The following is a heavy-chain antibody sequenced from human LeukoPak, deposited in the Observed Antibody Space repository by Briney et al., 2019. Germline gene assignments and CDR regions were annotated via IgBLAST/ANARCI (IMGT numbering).Heavy chain of an antibody. V-gene: IGHV4-38-2*01. CDR3: SGGPSLATPSWTSTSRYENFFDP. J-gene: IGHJ5*02. CDR1: GYSISSGYQ. Sequence: SDTLSLTCVVSGYSISSGYQWAWIRQSPGKGLEWIGSIYHTGSAHYNPSHQSRVTISVDTSNNQFSLRLNSVTAADTAVYYCSGGPSLATPSWTSTSRYENFFDPWGQGTL. D-gene: IGHD2-2*01. CDR2: IYHTGSA.